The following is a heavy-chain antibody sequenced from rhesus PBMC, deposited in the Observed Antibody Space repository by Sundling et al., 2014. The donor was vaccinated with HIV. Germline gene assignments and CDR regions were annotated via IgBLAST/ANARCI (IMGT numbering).Heavy chain of an antibody. CDR3: ARVHYNIWTGGDY. CDR1: GFSISTTGTG. V-gene: IGHV2-95*01. J-gene: IGHJ4*01. CDR2: IYWNDSK. Sequence: QVTLKESGPALVKPTQTLTLTCTFSGFSISTTGTGVGWIRQPPGKALEWLASIYWNDSKYYSTSLKSRLTISKDTSKNQVVLTMTNMDPVDTATYYCARVHYNIWTGGDYWGQGVLVTVSS. D-gene: IGHD3-3*01.